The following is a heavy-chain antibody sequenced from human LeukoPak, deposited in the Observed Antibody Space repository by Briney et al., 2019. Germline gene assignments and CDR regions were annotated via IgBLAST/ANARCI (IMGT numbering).Heavy chain of an antibody. D-gene: IGHD4-17*01. CDR1: GFTFSNVW. V-gene: IGHV3-48*04. CDR2: ISHDSPTI. CDR3: AREGSDYGELNFDY. J-gene: IGHJ4*02. Sequence: GGSLRLSCAASGFTFSNVWMNWVRQAPGKGLEWISYISHDSPTIHYADSVKGRFTISRDNAKNSLFLQMNSLRAEDTAVYYCAREGSDYGELNFDYWGQGTLVTVSS.